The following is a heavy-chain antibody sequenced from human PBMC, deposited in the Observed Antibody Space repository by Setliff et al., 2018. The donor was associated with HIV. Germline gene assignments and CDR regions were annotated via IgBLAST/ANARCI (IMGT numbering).Heavy chain of an antibody. CDR3: ARQPYDSRSFGWFDP. Sequence: PSETLSLTCTVSAYSITSGSYYWSWIRQPAGKGLEWIGHIYTSGSTNYNPSLKSRVSISIDASKNQFSLKVNSVTAADTAVYYCARQPYDSRSFGWFDPWGQGTLVTVSS. V-gene: IGHV4-61*09. J-gene: IGHJ5*02. D-gene: IGHD3-10*01. CDR2: IYTSGST. CDR1: AYSITSGSYY.